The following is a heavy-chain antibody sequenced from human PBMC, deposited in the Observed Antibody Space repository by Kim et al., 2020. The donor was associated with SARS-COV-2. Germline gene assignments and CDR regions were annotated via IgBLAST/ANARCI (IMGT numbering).Heavy chain of an antibody. CDR1: GFTFSSYW. J-gene: IGHJ4*02. CDR3: ARDCSGGSCPLRS. D-gene: IGHD2-15*01. CDR2: IKQDGSEK. V-gene: IGHV3-7*03. Sequence: GGSLRLSCAASGFTFSSYWMSWVRQAPGKGLEWVANIKQDGSEKYYVDSVKGRFTISRDNAKNSLYLQMNSLRAEDTAVYYCARDCSGGSCPLRSWGQGTLVTVSS.